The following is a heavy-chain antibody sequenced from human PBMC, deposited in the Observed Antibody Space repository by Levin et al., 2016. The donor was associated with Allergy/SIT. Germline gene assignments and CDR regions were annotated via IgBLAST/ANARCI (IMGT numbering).Heavy chain of an antibody. D-gene: IGHD5-18*01. J-gene: IGHJ6*02. CDR3: ARDRGYSYGYVYYYYGMDV. CDR1: GFTFSSYW. Sequence: GESLKISCAASGFTFSSYWMHWVRQAPGKGLVWVSRINSDGSSTSYADSVKGRFTISRDNAKNTLYLQMNSLRAEDTAVYYCARDRGYSYGYVYYYYGMDVWGQGTTVTVSS. CDR2: INSDGSST. V-gene: IGHV3-74*01.